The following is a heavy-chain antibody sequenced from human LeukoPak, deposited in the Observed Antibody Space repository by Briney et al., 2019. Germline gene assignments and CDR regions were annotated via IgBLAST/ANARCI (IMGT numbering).Heavy chain of an antibody. V-gene: IGHV3-73*01. CDR3: TRDSGTYNWLDP. D-gene: IGHD1-26*01. CDR1: GFSFSGSA. Sequence: GGSLRLSCAASGFSFSGSAIHWVRQSSGKGLEWVGHIDKKDNFYATTSAASVTGRFTISRDDSKNTAYLQMNSLKTEDTALYYCTRDSGTYNWLDPWGQGTLVTVSS. CDR2: IDKKDNFYAT. J-gene: IGHJ5*02.